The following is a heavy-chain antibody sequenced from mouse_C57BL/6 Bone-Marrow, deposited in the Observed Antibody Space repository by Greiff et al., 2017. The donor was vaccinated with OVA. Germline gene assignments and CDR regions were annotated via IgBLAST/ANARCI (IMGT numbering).Heavy chain of an antibody. J-gene: IGHJ2*01. CDR2: IYPGSGST. CDR3: ASHYGSSFDY. V-gene: IGHV1-55*01. D-gene: IGHD1-1*01. CDR1: GYTFTSYW. Sequence: VQLQQPGAELVKPGASVKMSCKASGYTFTSYWITWVKQRPGQGLEWIGDIYPGSGSTNYNEKFKSKATLTVDTSSSTAYMQLSSLKSRDPAVEYCASHYGSSFDYWGQGTTLTVSS.